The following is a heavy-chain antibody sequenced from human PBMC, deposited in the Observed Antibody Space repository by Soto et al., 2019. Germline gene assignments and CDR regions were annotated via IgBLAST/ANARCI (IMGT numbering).Heavy chain of an antibody. J-gene: IGHJ6*02. D-gene: IGHD5-18*01. CDR1: GYTFTSYG. CDR3: ARDSDSVDTAMVEYYGMDV. V-gene: IGHV1-18*01. Sequence: ASVKVSCKASGYTFTSYGSSWVRQAPGQGLEWMGWISAYNGNTNYAQKLQGRVTMTTDTSTSTAYMELRSLRSDDTAVYYCARDSDSVDTAMVEYYGMDVWGQGTTVTVS. CDR2: ISAYNGNT.